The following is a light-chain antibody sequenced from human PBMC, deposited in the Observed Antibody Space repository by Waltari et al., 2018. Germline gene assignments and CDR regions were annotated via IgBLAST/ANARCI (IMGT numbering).Light chain of an antibody. CDR3: LQYYNTPQT. CDR2: WSS. Sequence: DIVMTQSPDSLAVSLGARATINCKSSQSVLYSSNNKNYLAWFQQRPGQPPKLLIYWSSTRESGVPDRFSASWSGTDFTLTISSLQAEDVAVYYCLQYYNTPQTFGQGTRVEIK. CDR1: QSVLYSSNNKNY. V-gene: IGKV4-1*01. J-gene: IGKJ1*01.